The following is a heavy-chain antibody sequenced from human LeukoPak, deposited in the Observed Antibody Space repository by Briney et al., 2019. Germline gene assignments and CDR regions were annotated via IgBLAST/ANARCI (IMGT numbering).Heavy chain of an antibody. D-gene: IGHD3-22*01. Sequence: GGSLRLSCAASGFTFSSYVMHWVRQAPGKGLEYVSGISTNGGGTYYASSVKGRFTISRDNSKNTVYLQMDSLRAEDMAVYYCAGAFASSGNHYPPDYWGQGALVTVSS. CDR1: GFTFSSYV. V-gene: IGHV3-64*01. CDR3: AGAFASSGNHYPPDY. J-gene: IGHJ4*02. CDR2: ISTNGGGT.